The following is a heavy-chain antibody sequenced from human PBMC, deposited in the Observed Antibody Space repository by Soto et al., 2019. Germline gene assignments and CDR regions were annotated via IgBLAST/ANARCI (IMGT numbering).Heavy chain of an antibody. CDR1: GYSFTSYW. V-gene: IGHV5-51*01. CDR2: IYPGDHET. J-gene: IGHJ4*02. D-gene: IGHD6-13*01. Sequence: PGESLKISCKGSGYSFTSYWIGWVRQMPGKGLEWMGIIYPGDHETRYSPSFHGKVTISADRSNNTAYLQWNSLEASDTAFYFCARSPRSSPYFDYWGQGALVTVSS. CDR3: ARSPRSSPYFDY.